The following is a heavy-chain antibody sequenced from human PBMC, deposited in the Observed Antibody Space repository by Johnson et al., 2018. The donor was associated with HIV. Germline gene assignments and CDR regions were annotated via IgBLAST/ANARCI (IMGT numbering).Heavy chain of an antibody. CDR2: IKSKTDGGTT. Sequence: VQLVESGGGLVKPGGSLRLSCAASGFTFSNAWMSWVRQAPGKGLEWVGRIKSKTDGGTTDYAAPVTGRFTIPRNNAKNSLYLQMNSLRAEDTAVYYCAKDKSGRYYDSSGYSLDDAFDIWGQGTMVTVSS. CDR1: GFTFSNAW. D-gene: IGHD3-22*01. J-gene: IGHJ3*02. CDR3: AKDKSGRYYDSSGYSLDDAFDI. V-gene: IGHV3-15*05.